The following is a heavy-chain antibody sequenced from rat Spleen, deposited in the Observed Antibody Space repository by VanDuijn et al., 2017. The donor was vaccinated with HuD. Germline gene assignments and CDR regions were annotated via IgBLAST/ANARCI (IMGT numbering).Heavy chain of an antibody. CDR1: GFTFSDYY. J-gene: IGHJ3*01. D-gene: IGHD4-3*01. CDR3: TRHEFGVED. Sequence: EVQLVESGGGLVQPGRSLKLSCAASGFTFSDYYMAWVRQAPKKGLEWVASISFEGSYTYYGDSVKGRFTISRDNANSTLYLQIKSLRSEDTATYYCTRHEFGVEDWGQGTLVTVSS. CDR2: ISFEGSYT. V-gene: IGHV5-22*01.